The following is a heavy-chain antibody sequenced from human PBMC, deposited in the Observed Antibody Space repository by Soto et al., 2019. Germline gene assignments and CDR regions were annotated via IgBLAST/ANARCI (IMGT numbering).Heavy chain of an antibody. V-gene: IGHV1-18*01. D-gene: IGHD6-19*01. CDR2: ISAYNGNT. Sequence: GASVKVSCKASGGTFRNYAISWVRQAPGQGLEWMGWISAYNGNTNYAQKLQGRVTMTTDTSTSTAYMELRSLRSDDTAVYYCAREGMWYSSGWYLDYWGQGTLVTVSS. J-gene: IGHJ4*02. CDR1: GGTFRNYA. CDR3: AREGMWYSSGWYLDY.